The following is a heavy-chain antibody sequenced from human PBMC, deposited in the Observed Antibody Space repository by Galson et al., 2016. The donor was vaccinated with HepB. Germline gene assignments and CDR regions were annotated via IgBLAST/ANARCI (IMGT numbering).Heavy chain of an antibody. Sequence: SVKVSCKASGFTLTNSAVQWVRQARGQSLEWIGWILVGNNNTNYAQKFQERVTITRDMSTSAAYMELNSLRSEDTAVYYCAAGYSSGWPPDFWGQGTLVTVSS. CDR2: ILVGNNNT. V-gene: IGHV1-58*01. CDR3: AAGYSSGWPPDF. J-gene: IGHJ4*02. CDR1: GFTLTNSA. D-gene: IGHD6-19*01.